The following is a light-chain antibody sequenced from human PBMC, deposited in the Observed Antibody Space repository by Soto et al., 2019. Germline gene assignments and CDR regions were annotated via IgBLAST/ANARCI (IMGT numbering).Light chain of an antibody. J-gene: IGLJ1*01. CDR1: SSDVGGYNY. CDR3: SSYTRSSTSYV. CDR2: EVS. Sequence: QSALTHPASVSGSPGQSITISCTGTSSDVGGYNYVSWYQQHPGKAPKLMIYEVSNRPSRVSNRFSGSKSGNTASLTISGLQAEDEADYYCSSYTRSSTSYVFGTGTKVTVL. V-gene: IGLV2-14*01.